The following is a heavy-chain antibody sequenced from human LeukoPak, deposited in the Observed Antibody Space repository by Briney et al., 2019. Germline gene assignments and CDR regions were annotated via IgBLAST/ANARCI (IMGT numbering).Heavy chain of an antibody. J-gene: IGHJ1*01. CDR2: ISYDGINK. CDR1: GFTFSSFA. V-gene: IGHV3-30*04. Sequence: GGSLRLSCAASGFTFSSFAMHWVRQAPGKGLGWVAVISYDGINKYYADSVKGRFTISRDNSKNTLSLQMNSLRADDTAVYYCARAQDYYGSGSPLDWGQGTLVTVSS. CDR3: ARAQDYYGSGSPLD. D-gene: IGHD3-10*01.